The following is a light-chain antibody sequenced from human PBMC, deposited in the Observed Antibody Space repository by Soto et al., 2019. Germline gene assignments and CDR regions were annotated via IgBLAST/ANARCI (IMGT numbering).Light chain of an antibody. J-gene: IGKJ1*01. Sequence: EIVMTQSPATLSVSPGERATLSCRASHTVTSNLAWYQQKPGQAPRLLIYGASTRATGIPGRFSGSGSGTEFTLTIYSLQSEDFAVYYCQQYNYWPRTFGQGTKVEIK. V-gene: IGKV3-15*01. CDR2: GAS. CDR1: HTVTSN. CDR3: QQYNYWPRT.